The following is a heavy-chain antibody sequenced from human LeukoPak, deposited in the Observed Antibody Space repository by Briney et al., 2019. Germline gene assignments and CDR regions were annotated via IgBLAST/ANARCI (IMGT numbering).Heavy chain of an antibody. J-gene: IGHJ3*02. CDR3: ARHLKYSAYRII. V-gene: IGHV4-30-2*01. Sequence: PSQTLSLTCTVSGGSISSGGYYWSWIRQPPGKGLEWIGYIYHSGSTYYNPSLKSRVTISVDRSKNQFSLKLSSVTAADTAVYYCARHLKYSAYRIIWGPGTMVTVSS. CDR2: IYHSGST. D-gene: IGHD5-12*01. CDR1: GGSISSGGYY.